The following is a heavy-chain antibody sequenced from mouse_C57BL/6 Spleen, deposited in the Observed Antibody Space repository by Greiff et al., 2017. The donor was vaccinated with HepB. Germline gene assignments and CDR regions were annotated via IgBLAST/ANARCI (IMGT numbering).Heavy chain of an antibody. Sequence: EVKLQQSGPELVKPGASVKMSCKASGYTFTDYNMHWVKQSHGKSLEWIGYINPNNGGTSYNQKFKGKATLTENKSSSTAYMELRSRTSEDSAVYYCARGSSGYGYIEVWGTGTTVTVSS. J-gene: IGHJ1*03. CDR2: INPNNGGT. V-gene: IGHV1-22*01. CDR3: ARGSSGYGYIEV. D-gene: IGHD3-2*02. CDR1: GYTFTDYN.